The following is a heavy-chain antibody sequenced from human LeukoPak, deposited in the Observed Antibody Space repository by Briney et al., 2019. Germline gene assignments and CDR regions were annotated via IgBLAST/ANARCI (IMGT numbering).Heavy chain of an antibody. CDR3: ARQAVAGYYFDY. CDR1: SGSISSSSYY. D-gene: IGHD6-19*01. CDR2: IYYSGST. Sequence: SETLSLTCTVSSGSISSSSYYWGWIRQPPGKGLEWIGSIYYSGSTYYNPSLKSRVTISVDTSKNQFSLKLSSVTAADTAVYYCARQAVAGYYFDYWGQGTLVTVSS. V-gene: IGHV4-39*01. J-gene: IGHJ4*02.